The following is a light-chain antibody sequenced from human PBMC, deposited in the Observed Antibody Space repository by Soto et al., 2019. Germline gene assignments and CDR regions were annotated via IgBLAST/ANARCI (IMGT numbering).Light chain of an antibody. CDR3: QQYAHLPLT. J-gene: IGKJ4*01. Sequence: DIQVTQSPSSLSASVQDRVTITCQASQDITKYLNWYQHKPGKAPKLLIYDASNLETGVPSRFSGSGSGTDFTFTIASLQPEDAATYYCQQYAHLPLTFAGGTRVEIK. CDR1: QDITKY. CDR2: DAS. V-gene: IGKV1-33*01.